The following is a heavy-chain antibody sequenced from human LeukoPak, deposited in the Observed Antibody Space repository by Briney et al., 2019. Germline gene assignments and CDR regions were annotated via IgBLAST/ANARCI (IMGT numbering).Heavy chain of an antibody. CDR3: AREQRNLWSHMEYFEY. CDR2: IYATGST. J-gene: IGHJ4*02. V-gene: IGHV4-4*07. D-gene: IGHD3-3*01. Sequence: SETLSLTCTVSGGSTRGYYWSWIRQPAGKGLEWIGHIYATGSTNYNPSLKSRVTMSLDTSKNQFSLKLVSVTAADTAVYFCAREQRNLWSHMEYFEYWGLGSLVTVTS. CDR1: GGSTRGYY.